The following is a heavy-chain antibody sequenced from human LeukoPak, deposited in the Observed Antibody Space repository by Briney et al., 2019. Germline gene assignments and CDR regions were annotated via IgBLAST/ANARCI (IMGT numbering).Heavy chain of an antibody. Sequence: SETLSLTCTVSGGSISSGDYYWSWIRQPPGKGLEWIGYIYYSGSTYYNPSLKSRVTISVDTSKNQFSLKLGSVTAADTAVYYCAREVIAAADYYFDYWGQGTLVTVSS. CDR1: GGSISSGDYY. V-gene: IGHV4-30-4*01. D-gene: IGHD6-13*01. CDR3: AREVIAAADYYFDY. J-gene: IGHJ4*02. CDR2: IYYSGST.